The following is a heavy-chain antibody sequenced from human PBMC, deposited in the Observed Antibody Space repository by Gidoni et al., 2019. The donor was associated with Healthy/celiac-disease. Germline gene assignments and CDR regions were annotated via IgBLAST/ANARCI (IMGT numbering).Heavy chain of an antibody. J-gene: IGHJ4*02. CDR2: IDGDDDK. Sequence: QVTLRESGPALGKPTQTLTLSGTFAGFSRSTSGMCVSWIRQPPGKALEWLARIDGDDDKYYSTSLKTRLTISKDTSKNQVVLTMTNMDPVDTATYYCARILRYCSGGSCYQAIDYWGQGTLVTVSS. CDR1: GFSRSTSGMC. D-gene: IGHD2-15*01. V-gene: IGHV2-70*15. CDR3: ARILRYCSGGSCYQAIDY.